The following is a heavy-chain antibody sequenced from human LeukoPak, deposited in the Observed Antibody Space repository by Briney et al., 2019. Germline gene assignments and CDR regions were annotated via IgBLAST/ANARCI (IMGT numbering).Heavy chain of an antibody. Sequence: PGGSLRLSCAASGFTFSNYVMQWVRQAPDKGLEWVALIAHDGSNKYYADSVKGRFTISRENSKNTLYLQMNSLKSEDTAVYYCTTYGSGRKFDYWGQGILVTVSS. CDR1: GFTFSNYV. V-gene: IGHV3-30*03. J-gene: IGHJ4*02. CDR2: IAHDGSNK. D-gene: IGHD3-10*01. CDR3: TTYGSGRKFDY.